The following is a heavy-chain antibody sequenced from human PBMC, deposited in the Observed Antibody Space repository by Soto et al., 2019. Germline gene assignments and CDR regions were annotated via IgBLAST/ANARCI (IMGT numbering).Heavy chain of an antibody. CDR2: ISAYNGNT. J-gene: IGHJ4*02. D-gene: IGHD3-22*01. Sequence: ASVKVSCKASGYTFTSYGISWVRQAPGQGLEWMGWISAYNGNTNYAQKLQGRVTMTTDTSTSTAYMELRSLRSDDTAVYYCARDPRRSYYDSSGYPYFDYWGQGTLV. V-gene: IGHV1-18*04. CDR1: GYTFTSYG. CDR3: ARDPRRSYYDSSGYPYFDY.